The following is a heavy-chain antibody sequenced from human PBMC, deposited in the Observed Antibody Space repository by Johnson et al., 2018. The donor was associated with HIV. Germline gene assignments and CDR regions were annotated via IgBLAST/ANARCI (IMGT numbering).Heavy chain of an antibody. J-gene: IGHJ3*02. CDR1: GFTFGDYA. V-gene: IGHV3-49*03. D-gene: IGHD4-17*01. CDR3: ARDRHLTVTYAFDI. CDR2: IRSKAYGGTT. Sequence: VQLVESGGGLVQPGGSLRLSCAASGFTFGDYAMSWFRQAPGKGLEWVGFIRSKAYGGTTDYADSVKGRFTISRDNFKNTLYLQMNSLRAEDTAVYYCARDRHLTVTYAFDIWGQGTMVTVSS.